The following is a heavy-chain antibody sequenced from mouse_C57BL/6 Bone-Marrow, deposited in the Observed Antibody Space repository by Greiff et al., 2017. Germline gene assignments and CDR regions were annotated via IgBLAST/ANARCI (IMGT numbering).Heavy chain of an antibody. CDR1: GYTFTDYY. J-gene: IGHJ1*03. CDR3: ARYYYGSSRYWYFDV. Sequence: EVQLVESGPVLVKPGASVKMSCKASGYTFTDYYMNWVKQSHGKSLEWIGVINPYNGGTSYNQKFKGKATLTVDKSSSTAYMELNSLTSEDSAVYYCARYYYGSSRYWYFDVWGTGTTVTVSS. V-gene: IGHV1-19*01. D-gene: IGHD1-1*01. CDR2: INPYNGGT.